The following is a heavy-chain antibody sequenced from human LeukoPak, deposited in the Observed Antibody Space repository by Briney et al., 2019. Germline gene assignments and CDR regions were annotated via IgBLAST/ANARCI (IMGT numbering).Heavy chain of an antibody. V-gene: IGHV3-21*01. CDR1: GFTFSSYS. J-gene: IGHJ6*03. CDR2: ISSSSSYI. CDR3: ARDGGYYYYMDV. D-gene: IGHD3-16*01. Sequence: GGSLSLLCAASGFTFSSYSMNWVRQAPGKGLEWVSSISSSSSYIYYADSVKGRFTISRDNAKNSLYLQMNSLRAEDTAVYYCARDGGYYYYMDVWGKGTTVTVSS.